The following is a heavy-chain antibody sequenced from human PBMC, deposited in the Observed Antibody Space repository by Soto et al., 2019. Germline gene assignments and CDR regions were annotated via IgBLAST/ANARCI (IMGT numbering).Heavy chain of an antibody. CDR1: GGSISSSSYY. D-gene: IGHD3-16*02. J-gene: IGHJ5*02. CDR2: IYYSGST. CDR3: ARHSIHYDYIWGSYRSINWFDP. V-gene: IGHV4-39*01. Sequence: QLQLQESGPGLVKPSETLSLTCTVSGGSISSSSYYWGWIRQPPGKGLEWIGSIYYSGSTYYNPSLKSRVTISVDTSKNQFSLKLSSVTAADTAVYYCARHSIHYDYIWGSYRSINWFDPWGQGTLVTVSS.